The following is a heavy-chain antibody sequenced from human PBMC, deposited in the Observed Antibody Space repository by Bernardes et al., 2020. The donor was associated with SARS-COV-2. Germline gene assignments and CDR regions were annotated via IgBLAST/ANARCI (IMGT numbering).Heavy chain of an antibody. CDR1: GGSVSRNS. D-gene: IGHD4-17*01. CDR2: MSYNGNT. Sequence: SETLSLTCTVSGGSVSRNSWTWIRQPPGKGLEWIGYMSYNGNTNYNPSLQSRVSMLVDMSKNQFILRLTSVTAADTAVYYCARESGDYSWFDPWGQGILVTVSS. CDR3: ARESGDYSWFDP. J-gene: IGHJ5*02. V-gene: IGHV4-59*02.